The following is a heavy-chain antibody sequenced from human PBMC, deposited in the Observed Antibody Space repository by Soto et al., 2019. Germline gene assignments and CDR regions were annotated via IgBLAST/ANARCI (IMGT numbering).Heavy chain of an antibody. Sequence: QVQLQESGPGLVKPSQTLSLTCTVSGGSISSGGYYWSWIRQHPGKGLEWIGYIYYSGSTYYNPSRKTRFTISVDTSKNQFSLKLSSVTAADTAVYYCARMEGTYSLSGYYYYGMDVWGQGTTVTVSS. V-gene: IGHV4-31*03. J-gene: IGHJ6*02. CDR1: GGSISSGGYY. D-gene: IGHD5-18*01. CDR2: IYYSGST. CDR3: ARMEGTYSLSGYYYYGMDV.